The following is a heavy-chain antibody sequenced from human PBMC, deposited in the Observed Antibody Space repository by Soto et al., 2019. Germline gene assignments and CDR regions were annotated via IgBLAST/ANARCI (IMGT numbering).Heavy chain of an antibody. CDR2: IIPIFGTA. Sequence: SVKVSCKASGGTFSIYASSWVRQAPGQVLEWMGRIIPIFGTANYAQKFQGRVTITADESTSTAYMELSSLRSEDMALYYRARERGMYYYYYYGMDVWGQGTTVTVSS. J-gene: IGHJ6*02. D-gene: IGHD5-12*01. V-gene: IGHV1-69*13. CDR3: ARERGMYYYYYYGMDV. CDR1: GGTFSIYA.